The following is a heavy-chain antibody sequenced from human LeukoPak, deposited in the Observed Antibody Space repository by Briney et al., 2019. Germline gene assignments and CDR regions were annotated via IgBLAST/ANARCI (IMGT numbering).Heavy chain of an antibody. V-gene: IGHV3-66*01. CDR1: GGSISSGGYY. CDR2: IYSGGNT. J-gene: IGHJ4*02. CDR3: ARDKMEDGGSLY. Sequence: PSETLSLTCTVSGGSISSGGYYWSWVRQAPGKGLEWVSGIYSGGNTYYADSVKGRFTISRDNSKNTLYLQMNGLRAEDTAVYYCARDKMEDGGSLYWGQGTLVTVSS. D-gene: IGHD2-15*01.